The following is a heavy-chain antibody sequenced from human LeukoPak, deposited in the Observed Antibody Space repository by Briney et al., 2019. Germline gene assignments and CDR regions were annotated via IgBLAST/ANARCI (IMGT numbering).Heavy chain of an antibody. CDR2: IKDSGTT. D-gene: IGHD3-16*01. V-gene: IGHV1-46*01. CDR1: GYSFTTYH. Sequence: ASVKVSCKASGYSFTTYHIHGVRQAPGQGLEWMGIIKDSGTTIYPQKFQGRVTMTRDTSTSTVYMEVSSLRSEDTAVYYCARESPHTFYLDYWGQGTLVTVSS. CDR3: ARESPHTFYLDY. J-gene: IGHJ4*02.